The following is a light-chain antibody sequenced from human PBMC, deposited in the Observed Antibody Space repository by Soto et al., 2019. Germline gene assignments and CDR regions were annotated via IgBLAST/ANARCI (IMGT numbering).Light chain of an antibody. CDR3: QQYNNWPSWT. CDR1: QSVSNN. CDR2: DAS. J-gene: IGKJ1*01. Sequence: ILMTQSPATLSVSPGERATLSCRASQSVSNNLAWYQQKPGQAPRLLIYDASTRATGIPARFSGSGSGTEFTLTISGLQSEDFAVYYSQQYNNWPSWTFGQGTKVEIK. V-gene: IGKV3-15*01.